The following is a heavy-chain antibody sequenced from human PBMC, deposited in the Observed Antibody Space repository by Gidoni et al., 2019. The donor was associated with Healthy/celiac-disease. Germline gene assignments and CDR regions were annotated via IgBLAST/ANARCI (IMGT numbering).Heavy chain of an antibody. CDR3: AKDSRHLPAAIGRLSAFDI. V-gene: IGHV3-23*01. D-gene: IGHD2-2*01. J-gene: IGHJ3*02. Sequence: EVQLLESGGGLVQPGGSLRLSCAASGFTFSSYAKSWVRQAPGKGLEWVSAISGSGGSTYYADSVKGRFTISRDNSKNTLYLQMNSLRAEDTAVYYCAKDSRHLPAAIGRLSAFDIWGQGTMVTVSS. CDR1: GFTFSSYA. CDR2: ISGSGGST.